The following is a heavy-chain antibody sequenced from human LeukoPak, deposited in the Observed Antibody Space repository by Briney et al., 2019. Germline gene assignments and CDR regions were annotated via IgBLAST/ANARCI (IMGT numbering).Heavy chain of an antibody. CDR3: ARAGVAAAGPDY. Sequence: SETLSLTCTVSGGSISSYYSSSIRHPPGKRLEWIGYIYYSGSTNYNPSLKSRVTISVDTSKNQLSLKLRSVAAADTAVYYCARAGVAAAGPDYWGQGTLVTVSS. D-gene: IGHD6-13*01. J-gene: IGHJ4*02. V-gene: IGHV4-59*01. CDR1: GGSISSYY. CDR2: IYYSGST.